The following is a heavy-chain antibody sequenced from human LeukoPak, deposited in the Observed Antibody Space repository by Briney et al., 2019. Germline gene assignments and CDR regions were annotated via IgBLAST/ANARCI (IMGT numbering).Heavy chain of an antibody. CDR2: ISWNSGSI. D-gene: IGHD6-19*01. CDR3: AKDNRRHYTSGPNPDSLH. CDR1: GFTFSSYS. J-gene: IGHJ4*02. V-gene: IGHV3-9*01. Sequence: PGGSLRLSCVASGFTFSSYSMNWVRQAPGKGLEWVSGISWNSGSIDYADSVKGRFTISRDNAKNSLYLQMNNLRVEDTAFYYCAKDNRRHYTSGPNPDSLHWGQGALVTVSS.